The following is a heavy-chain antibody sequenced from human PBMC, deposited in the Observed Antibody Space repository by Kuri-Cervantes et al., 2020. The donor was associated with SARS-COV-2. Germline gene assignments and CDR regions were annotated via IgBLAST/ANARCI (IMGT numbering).Heavy chain of an antibody. CDR2: IIPIFGTA. Sequence: SVKVSCKASGGTFSSYAISWVRQAPGQGLEWMGGIIPIFGTANYAQKFQGRVTMTRDTSISTAYMELSRLRSDDTAVYYCARFRITMRGFDPWGQGTLVTVSS. CDR1: GGTFSSYA. D-gene: IGHD3-22*01. J-gene: IGHJ5*02. V-gene: IGHV1-69*05. CDR3: ARFRITMRGFDP.